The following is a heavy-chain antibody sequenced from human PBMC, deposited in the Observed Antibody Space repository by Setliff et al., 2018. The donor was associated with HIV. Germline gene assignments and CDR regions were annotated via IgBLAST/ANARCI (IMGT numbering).Heavy chain of an antibody. CDR1: GGSISSGGYY. CDR2: IYYSGST. J-gene: IGHJ3*02. D-gene: IGHD4-4*01. Sequence: SETLSLTCTVSGGSISSGGYYWSWIRQHPGKGLEYIGYIYYSGSTYYNPSLKSRVTISVDTSKNQFSLRLNSVTAADTAVYYCARDGIYEYSNYVDAFDIWGQGTMVTVSS. CDR3: ARDGIYEYSNYVDAFDI. V-gene: IGHV4-31*03.